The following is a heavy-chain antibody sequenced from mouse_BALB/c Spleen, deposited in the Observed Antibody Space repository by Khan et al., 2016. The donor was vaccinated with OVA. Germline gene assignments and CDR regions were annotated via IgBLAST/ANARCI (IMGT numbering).Heavy chain of an antibody. CDR1: GYTFTSYW. V-gene: IGHV1S81*02. D-gene: IGHD1-1*01. J-gene: IGHJ3*01. CDR3: ARLGGLVLRPLSY. CDR2: INHSNGRT. Sequence: QVQLMQSGAELVKPGASVKLSCKASGYTFTSYWMHWVQQRPGQGLEWIGEINHSNGRTNYNEKLKSKATLTVDKSYSTAYMQLSSLTSEDSAVSYSARLGGLVLRPLSYWGQGTLVTVSA.